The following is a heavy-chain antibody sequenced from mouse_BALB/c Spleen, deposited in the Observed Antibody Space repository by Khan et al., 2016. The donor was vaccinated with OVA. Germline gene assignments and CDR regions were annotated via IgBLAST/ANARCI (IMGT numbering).Heavy chain of an antibody. CDR3: ARGGGTAPFAY. Sequence: EVELVESGGGLMQPGGSRKLSCAASGFTFSDYGMAWVRQAPGKGPEWVAFISDLAYTIYYADTMTGRFTISRENAKNTLYLEMSSLRSEDTAIYYCARGGGTAPFAYWGLGTLVTVSA. CDR2: ISDLAYTI. CDR1: GFTFSDYG. J-gene: IGHJ3*01. V-gene: IGHV5-15*02. D-gene: IGHD1-2*01.